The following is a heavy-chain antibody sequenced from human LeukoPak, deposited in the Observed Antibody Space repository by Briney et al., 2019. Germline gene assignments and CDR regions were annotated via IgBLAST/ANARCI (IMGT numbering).Heavy chain of an antibody. V-gene: IGHV1-2*02. CDR3: ARERYYYDSSGFSEFDY. Sequence: GASVKVSCKASGYTFTDYYMHWVRQAPGQGLEWMGWINPNSGGTNYAQKFQGRVTMTRDTSISTAYMELSRLRSDDTAVYYCARERYYYDSSGFSEFDYWGQGTLVTVSS. D-gene: IGHD3-22*01. CDR1: GYTFTDYY. J-gene: IGHJ4*02. CDR2: INPNSGGT.